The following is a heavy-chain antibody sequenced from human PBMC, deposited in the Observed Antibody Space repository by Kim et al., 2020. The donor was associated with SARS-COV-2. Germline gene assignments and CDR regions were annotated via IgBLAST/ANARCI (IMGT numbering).Heavy chain of an antibody. J-gene: IGHJ4*02. Sequence: YADSVKGQLTISSDISENSLYLQWNSLRAEDTAVYYCAKDPTPFSPYYFDYWGQGTLVTVSS. V-gene: IGHV3-23*01. CDR3: AKDPTPFSPYYFDY.